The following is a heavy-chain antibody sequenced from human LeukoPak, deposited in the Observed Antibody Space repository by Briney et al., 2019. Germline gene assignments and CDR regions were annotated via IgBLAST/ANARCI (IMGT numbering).Heavy chain of an antibody. V-gene: IGHV4-34*01. J-gene: IGHJ4*02. Sequence: SETLSLTCAVYGGSFSGYYWSWIRQPPGKGLEWIGEINHSGSTNYNPSLKSRVTISVDTSKNQFSLKLSSVTAADTAVYYCARDVIGGYYDSSGPDYFDYWGQGTLVTVSS. CDR3: ARDVIGGYYDSSGPDYFDY. D-gene: IGHD3-22*01. CDR1: GGSFSGYY. CDR2: INHSGST.